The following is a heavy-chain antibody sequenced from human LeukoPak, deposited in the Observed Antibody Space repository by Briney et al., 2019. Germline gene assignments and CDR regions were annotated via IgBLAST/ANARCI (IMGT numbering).Heavy chain of an antibody. J-gene: IGHJ4*02. CDR1: RYTFTSYD. CDR3: ARLAETRDYYSNGGYFYLGY. Sequence: AASVKVSCKASRYTFTSYDINWVREAAGQGLEWMGWMNPNTGRTGYAQKFQGRVTMTRDTSITTAYMELTSLTYEDTAVYYCARLAETRDYYSNGGYFYLGYWGQGTPVTVSS. V-gene: IGHV1-8*01. D-gene: IGHD3-22*01. CDR2: MNPNTGRT.